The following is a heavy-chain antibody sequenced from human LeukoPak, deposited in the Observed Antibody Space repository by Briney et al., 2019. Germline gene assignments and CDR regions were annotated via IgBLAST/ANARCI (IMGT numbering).Heavy chain of an antibody. CDR1: GYTFTSYG. V-gene: IGHV1-18*01. CDR3: AREVGCSWYERYYYMDV. CDR2: ISAYNGNT. J-gene: IGHJ6*03. Sequence: ASVKVSCKASGYTFTSYGISWVRQAPGQGLEWMGGISAYNGNTNYAQKLQGRVTMTTDTSTSTAYMELRSLRSDDTAVYYCAREVGCSWYERYYYMDVSGKGTTVTVSS. D-gene: IGHD6-13*01.